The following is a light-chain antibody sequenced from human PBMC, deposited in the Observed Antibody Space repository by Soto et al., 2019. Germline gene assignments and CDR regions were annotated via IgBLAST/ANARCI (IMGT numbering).Light chain of an antibody. CDR3: QQSYSSPYT. CDR2: ATS. J-gene: IGKJ2*01. Sequence: EIQMTQSPSSLSAAVGDRVTITCRASQDINKYLNWYRQTPGKAPNLLIFATSTLHSGVPSRFSGSRSGTDFSLTISSLQPEDFATYYCQQSYSSPYTFGQGTKLEL. CDR1: QDINKY. V-gene: IGKV1-39*01.